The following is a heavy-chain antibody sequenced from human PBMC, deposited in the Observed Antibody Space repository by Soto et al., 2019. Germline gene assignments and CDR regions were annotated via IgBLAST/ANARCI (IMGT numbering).Heavy chain of an antibody. CDR1: GYPFSGYY. D-gene: IGHD1-26*01. J-gene: IGHJ4*02. CDR2: INPNGGGT. V-gene: IGHV1-2*02. CDR3: ARYSGSYLFDL. Sequence: ASVKVSCKASGYPFSGYYVHWVRQAPGQGLEWMGWINPNGGGTNYAQKFQGRVTMSRDTSISTAYMELRRLRPDDTAVYFCARYSGSYLFDLWGQGTLVTVSS.